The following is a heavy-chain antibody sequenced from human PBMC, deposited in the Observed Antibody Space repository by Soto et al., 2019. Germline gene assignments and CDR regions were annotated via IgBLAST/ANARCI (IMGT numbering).Heavy chain of an antibody. CDR1: GGSISSYY. CDR2: IYYSGST. CDR3: ARIGLLCSGGGCYPGICDS. Sequence: SETLSLTCTVSGGSISSYYWSWIRQPPGKGLEWIGYIYYSGSTNYNPSLKSRVTISVETPKNQFSLKLSSVTAADTAVYHCARIGLLCSGGGCYPGICDSGGQGTLVTVSS. V-gene: IGHV4-59*08. D-gene: IGHD2-15*01. J-gene: IGHJ4*02.